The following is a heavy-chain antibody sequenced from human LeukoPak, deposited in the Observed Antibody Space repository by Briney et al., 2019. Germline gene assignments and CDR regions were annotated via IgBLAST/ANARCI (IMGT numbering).Heavy chain of an antibody. J-gene: IGHJ4*02. CDR3: ARQSGYYRYYFDY. Sequence: PSETLSLTCTVSGGSISSSSYYWGWIGQPPGKGLEWIGYIYYSGSTNYNPSLKSRVTISVDTSKNQFSLKLSSVTAADTAVYYCARQSGYYRYYFDYWGQGTLVTVSS. CDR1: GGSISSSSYY. V-gene: IGHV4-39*01. CDR2: IYYSGST. D-gene: IGHD3-22*01.